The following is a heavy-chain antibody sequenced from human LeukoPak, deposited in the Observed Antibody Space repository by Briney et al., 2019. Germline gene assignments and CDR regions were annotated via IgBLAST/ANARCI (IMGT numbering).Heavy chain of an antibody. J-gene: IGHJ4*02. CDR1: GFTFSSYG. CDR2: IRYDGSNK. V-gene: IGHV3-30*02. Sequence: GGSLRLSCPASGFTFSSYGMHWVRQAPGKGLEWVAFIRYDGSNKYYADSVKGRFTISRDNSKNTLYLQMNSLRAEDTAVYYCAKDRGPSGYDHFDYWGQGTLVTVSS. CDR3: AKDRGPSGYDHFDY. D-gene: IGHD5-12*01.